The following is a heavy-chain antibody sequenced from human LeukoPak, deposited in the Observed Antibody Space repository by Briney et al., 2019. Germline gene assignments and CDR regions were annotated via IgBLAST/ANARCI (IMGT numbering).Heavy chain of an antibody. V-gene: IGHV3-30-3*01. CDR1: GFTFSSYA. CDR3: AKYSGSYYYPPNWDS. CDR2: ISYDGSNK. Sequence: GGSLRLSCAASGFTFSSYAMHWVRQAPGKGLEWVAVISYDGSNKYYADSVKGRFTLSRDYPKNTLYLQMNSLRAEDTAVYFCAKYSGSYYYPPNWDSWGQGTLVTVSS. J-gene: IGHJ4*02. D-gene: IGHD1-26*01.